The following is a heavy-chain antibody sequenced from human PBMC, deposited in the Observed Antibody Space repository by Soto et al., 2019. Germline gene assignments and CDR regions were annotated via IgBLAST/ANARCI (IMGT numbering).Heavy chain of an antibody. Sequence: SETLSLTCTVSGGSFSSYYWSWIRQPPGKGLEWIGYIYYSGSTNYNPSLKSRVTISVDTSKNQFSLKLSSVTAADTAVYYCARIYGSGSYYNPYYYYYYMDVWGKGTTVTVSS. CDR2: IYYSGST. CDR1: GGSFSSYY. CDR3: ARIYGSGSYYNPYYYYYYMDV. J-gene: IGHJ6*03. D-gene: IGHD3-10*01. V-gene: IGHV4-59*01.